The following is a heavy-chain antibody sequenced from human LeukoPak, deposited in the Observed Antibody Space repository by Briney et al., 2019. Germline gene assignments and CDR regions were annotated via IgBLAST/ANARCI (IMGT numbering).Heavy chain of an antibody. CDR3: ARDRESYLWLNIDY. CDR1: GFTFSSYG. Sequence: GGSLRLSCAASGFTFSSYGMHWVRQAPGKGLEWVAVISYDGSNKYYADSVKGRFTISRDNSKNTLYLQMNSLRAEDTAVYYCARDRESYLWLNIDYWGQGTLVTVSS. D-gene: IGHD2/OR15-2a*01. J-gene: IGHJ4*02. CDR2: ISYDGSNK. V-gene: IGHV3-30*03.